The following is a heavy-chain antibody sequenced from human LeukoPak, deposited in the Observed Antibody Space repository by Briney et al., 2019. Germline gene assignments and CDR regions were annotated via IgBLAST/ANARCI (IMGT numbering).Heavy chain of an antibody. CDR1: GYTFTGYY. V-gene: IGHV1-2*02. CDR3: ARDSGWYSSTNYFDY. D-gene: IGHD6-19*01. Sequence: ASVKVSCKASGYTFTGYYMHRVRQAPGQGLEWMGWINPNSGGTNYAQKFQGRVTMTRDTSISTAYMELTRLRSDDTAVYYCARDSGWYSSTNYFDYWGQGTLVTVSS. J-gene: IGHJ4*02. CDR2: INPNSGGT.